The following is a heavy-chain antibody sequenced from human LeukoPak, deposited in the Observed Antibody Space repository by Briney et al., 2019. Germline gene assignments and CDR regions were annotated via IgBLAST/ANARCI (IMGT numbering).Heavy chain of an antibody. D-gene: IGHD1-26*01. CDR3: ASYLMGAKTYYGMDV. Sequence: ASVKVSCKASGYTFTSYGISWVRQAPGQGLEWMGWISAYNGNTNYAQKLQGRVTMTTDTSTSTAYMELRSLRSDDTAVYYCASYLMGAKTYYGMDVWGQGTTVTVSS. CDR2: ISAYNGNT. V-gene: IGHV1-18*01. J-gene: IGHJ6*02. CDR1: GYTFTSYG.